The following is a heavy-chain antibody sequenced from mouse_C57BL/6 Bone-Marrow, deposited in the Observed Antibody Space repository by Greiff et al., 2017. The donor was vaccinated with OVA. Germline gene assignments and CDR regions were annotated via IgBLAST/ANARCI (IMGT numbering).Heavy chain of an antibody. D-gene: IGHD1-1*01. V-gene: IGHV5-12*01. CDR2: ISNGGGST. J-gene: IGHJ3*01. Sequence: VMLVESGGGLVQPGGSLKLSCAASGFTFSDYYMYWVRQTPEKRLEWVAYISNGGGSTYYPDTVKGRFTISRDNAKNTLYLQMSRLKSEDTAMYYCARDYYGSDWFAYWGQGTLVTVSA. CDR3: ARDYYGSDWFAY. CDR1: GFTFSDYY.